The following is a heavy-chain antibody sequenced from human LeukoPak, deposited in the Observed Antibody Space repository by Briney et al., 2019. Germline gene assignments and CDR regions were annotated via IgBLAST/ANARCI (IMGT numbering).Heavy chain of an antibody. CDR3: ARAVAGVGFDY. CDR2: INPSGGST. V-gene: IGHV1-46*01. D-gene: IGHD6-19*01. Sequence: GGSLRLSCAASGFTFSSYGMHWVRQAPGQGLEWMGIINPSGGSTSYAQKFQGRVTMTRDTSTSTVYMELSSLRSEDTAVYYCARAVAGVGFDYWGQGTLVTVSS. J-gene: IGHJ4*02. CDR1: GFTFSSYG.